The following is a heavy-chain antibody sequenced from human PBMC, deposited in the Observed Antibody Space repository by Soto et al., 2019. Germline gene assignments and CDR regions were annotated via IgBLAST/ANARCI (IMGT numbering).Heavy chain of an antibody. CDR3: ARIGNNGWHFEYHY. V-gene: IGHV1-18*01. Sequence: QVQLVQSGAEVKKPGASVKVSCKASGYTFNIYGISWVRQAPGQGLEWMGWISANNGKTNYAQKFQGRVTMTTDTSTSTAYMELRSLTSDDTAVYYCARIGNNGWHFEYHYGGQGTLVTVSS. CDR2: ISANNGKT. CDR1: GYTFNIYG. D-gene: IGHD6-19*01. J-gene: IGHJ4*02.